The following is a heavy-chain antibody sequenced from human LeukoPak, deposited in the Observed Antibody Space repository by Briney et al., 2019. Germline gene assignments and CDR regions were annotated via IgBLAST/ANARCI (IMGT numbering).Heavy chain of an antibody. V-gene: IGHV4-34*01. CDR2: INHSGST. Sequence: SETLSLTCAVYGGSFSGYYWSWIRQPPGKGLEWIGEINHSGSTNYNPSLKSRVTISVDTSKNQFSLKLSSVTAADTAVYYCARGRNNYCSSTSCYRIDYWGQGTLVTVSS. CDR3: ARGRNNYCSSTSCYRIDY. D-gene: IGHD2-2*01. J-gene: IGHJ4*02. CDR1: GGSFSGYY.